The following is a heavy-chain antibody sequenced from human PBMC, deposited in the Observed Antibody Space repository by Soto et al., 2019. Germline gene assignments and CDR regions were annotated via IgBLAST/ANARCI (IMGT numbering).Heavy chain of an antibody. Sequence: PGGSLRLSCTASGFTFGDYAMSWFRQAPGKGLEWVGFIRSKTDGGTTDYAAPVKGRFTISRDDSKNTLYLQMNSLKTEDTAVYYCTTGSRWLEYYYYGMDVWGQGTTVTVSS. CDR1: GFTFGDYA. J-gene: IGHJ6*02. D-gene: IGHD5-12*01. V-gene: IGHV3-49*03. CDR3: TTGSRWLEYYYYGMDV. CDR2: IRSKTDGGTT.